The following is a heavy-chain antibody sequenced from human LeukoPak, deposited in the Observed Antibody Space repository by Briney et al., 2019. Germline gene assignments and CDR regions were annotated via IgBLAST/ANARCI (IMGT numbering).Heavy chain of an antibody. CDR2: IYSSGST. V-gene: IGHV4-4*07. CDR1: GGSISSYY. J-gene: IGHJ4*02. Sequence: PSETLSLTCTVSGGSISSYYWSWIRQPAGKGLEWIGRIYSSGSTDYNPSLKSRVTISVDTSKNQFSLRLSSLTAAATAVYYCAREGRGSTQAYWGQGTLVTVSS. CDR3: AREGRGSTQAY. D-gene: IGHD2-15*01.